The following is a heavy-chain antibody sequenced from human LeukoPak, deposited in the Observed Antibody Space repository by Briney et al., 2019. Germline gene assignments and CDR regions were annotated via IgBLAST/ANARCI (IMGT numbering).Heavy chain of an antibody. CDR1: RYTLTELS. V-gene: IGHV1-24*01. CDR2: FDPEDDET. Sequence: ASVKVSCQVRRYTLTELSMHWIRQTPAKGLDGMGGFDPEDDETIYAQNFQGRITMTEETSTDTAYRELSSLTSEDTAIYNCPTGLPSHSYYTAFWGKGTAVTVSS. CDR3: PTGLPSHSYYTAF. J-gene: IGHJ6*03.